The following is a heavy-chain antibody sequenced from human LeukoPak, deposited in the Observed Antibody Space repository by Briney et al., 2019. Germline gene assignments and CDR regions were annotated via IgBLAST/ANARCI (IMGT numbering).Heavy chain of an antibody. V-gene: IGHV1-69*01. Sequence: GSSVKVSCKASGGTFSSYAISWVRQAPGQGLEWMGGIIPIFGTANYAQKFQGRVTITADESTSTAYMELSSLRSEDTAVYYCARVYSGDGYNHLKNWGQGTLVTVSS. CDR3: ARVYSGDGYNHLKN. D-gene: IGHD5-24*01. CDR2: IIPIFGTA. CDR1: GGTFSSYA. J-gene: IGHJ4*02.